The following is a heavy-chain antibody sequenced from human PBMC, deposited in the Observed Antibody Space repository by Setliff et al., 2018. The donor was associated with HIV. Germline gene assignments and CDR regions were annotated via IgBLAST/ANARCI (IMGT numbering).Heavy chain of an antibody. CDR3: ARGYSAAGTLYYYGMDV. V-gene: IGHV1-69*05. D-gene: IGHD6-13*01. J-gene: IGHJ6*02. CDR1: GGTFSSYA. CDR2: IIPIFGTA. Sequence: SVKVSCKASGGTFSSYAISWVRQAPGQGLEWMGGIIPIFGTANYAQKFQGRVTITTDESTSTAYMELSSLRSEDTAVYYCARGYSAAGTLYYYGMDVWGQGTTVTVSS.